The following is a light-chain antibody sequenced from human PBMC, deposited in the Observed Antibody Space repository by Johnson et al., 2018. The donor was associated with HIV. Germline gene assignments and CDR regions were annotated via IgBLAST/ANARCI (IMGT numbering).Light chain of an antibody. J-gene: IGLJ1*01. V-gene: IGLV1-51*01. CDR1: SANIENNY. CDR2: END. CDR3: GTWESSLSAGYV. Sequence: QSALTQPPSVSAASGQRVDISCSGGSANIENNYVSWYQSLPGTAPKLLIYENDRRPSGIPDRFSGSKSATSATLGIPGLQTGDEADYYCGTWESSLSAGYVFGTGTKVTVL.